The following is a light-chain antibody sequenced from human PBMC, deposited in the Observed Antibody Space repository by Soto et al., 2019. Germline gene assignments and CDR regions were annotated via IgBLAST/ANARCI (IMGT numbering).Light chain of an antibody. V-gene: IGLV2-14*01. CDR2: DVS. CDR3: PSYTSSSTPYV. J-gene: IGLJ1*01. Sequence: QSALTQPASVSGSPGQSITISCAGTSSDVGGYTYVSWYQQHPGKAPKLMIYDVSNRPSGVSNRFSGSNSGNTASLTISGLQAEDEADYYGPSYTSSSTPYVFGGGNKRTVL. CDR1: SSDVGGYTY.